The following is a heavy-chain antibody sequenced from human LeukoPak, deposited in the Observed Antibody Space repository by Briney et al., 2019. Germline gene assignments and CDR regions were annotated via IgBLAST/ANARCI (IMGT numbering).Heavy chain of an antibody. V-gene: IGHV3-7*01. Sequence: PGGSLRLSCAASGFTFDDHGMNWVRQAPGKELEWVASIKDDGSQKYYVDSVKGRFIISRDNAKNSLYLQMNNLKAEDTTVYYCARFKLYHGAFDIWGQGTMVTVSS. CDR3: ARFKLYHGAFDI. D-gene: IGHD2-8*01. CDR2: IKDDGSQK. CDR1: GFTFDDHG. J-gene: IGHJ3*02.